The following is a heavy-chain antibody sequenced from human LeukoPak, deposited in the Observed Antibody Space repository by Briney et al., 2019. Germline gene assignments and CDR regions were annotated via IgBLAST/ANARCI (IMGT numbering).Heavy chain of an antibody. J-gene: IGHJ5*02. CDR2: ISSSSSYT. CDR3: ARVIGGIRYFDWYNWFDP. V-gene: IGHV3-11*05. Sequence: GGSLRLSCAAAAFTFTDYYMSWIRQAPGKALKWDSYISSSSSYTNYADSVKGRFTISRDNAKNSLYLQMNSLRAEDTAVYFCARVIGGIRYFDWYNWFDPWGQGTLVTVSS. D-gene: IGHD3-9*01. CDR1: AFTFTDYY.